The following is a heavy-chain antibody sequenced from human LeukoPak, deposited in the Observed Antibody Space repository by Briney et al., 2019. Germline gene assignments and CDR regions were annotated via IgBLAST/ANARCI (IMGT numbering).Heavy chain of an antibody. D-gene: IGHD3-10*01. V-gene: IGHV3-33*01. CDR3: ARESGIWFGELRYFDY. Sequence: GGSLRLSCAASGFTFSSYGMHWVRQAPGKGLEWVAVIWYDGSNKYYADSVKGRFTISRDNSKNTLYLQMNSLRAEDTAVYYCARESGIWFGELRYFDYWGQGTLVTVSS. J-gene: IGHJ4*02. CDR2: IWYDGSNK. CDR1: GFTFSSYG.